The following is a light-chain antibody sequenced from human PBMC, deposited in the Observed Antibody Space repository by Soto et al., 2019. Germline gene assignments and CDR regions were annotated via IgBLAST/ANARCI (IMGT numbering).Light chain of an antibody. CDR1: TSNIGSNP. CDR2: SKN. J-gene: IGLJ1*01. CDR3: AAWDDNLKGRV. Sequence: QSVLTQLPSASGTPGQRVTISCSGSTSNIGSNPVNWYQQLPGTAPKLLISSKNERPSGVPDRFSGSKSGTSAFLAISGLQSEDEADYYCAAWDDNLKGRVFGSGTKLTVL. V-gene: IGLV1-44*01.